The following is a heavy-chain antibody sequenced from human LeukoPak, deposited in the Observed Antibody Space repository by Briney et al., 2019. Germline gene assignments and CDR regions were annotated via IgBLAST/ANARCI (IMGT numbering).Heavy chain of an antibody. Sequence: GGSLRLSRTASGFTFGDYAMSWVRQAPGKGLEWVGFIRSKAYGGTTEYAASVKGRFTISRDDSKSIAYLQMNSLKTEDTAVYYCTRDELPAATGAHFDYWGQGTLVTVSS. CDR1: GFTFGDYA. CDR2: IRSKAYGGTT. V-gene: IGHV3-49*04. D-gene: IGHD2-2*01. J-gene: IGHJ4*02. CDR3: TRDELPAATGAHFDY.